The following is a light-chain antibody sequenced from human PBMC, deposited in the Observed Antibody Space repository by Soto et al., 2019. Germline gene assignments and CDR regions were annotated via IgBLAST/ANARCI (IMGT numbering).Light chain of an antibody. CDR3: QQRSSWPPYT. V-gene: IGKV3-11*01. CDR2: DAS. CDR1: RSVSSY. J-gene: IGKJ4*01. Sequence: IVLTQSPATLSLSPGERATLSCRASRSVSSYLGWYQQKPGQAPRLLIYDASQRATGVPSRFSGSRSGTDFTLTISSLEPEDFAVYFCQQRSSWPPYTFGGGTKVETK.